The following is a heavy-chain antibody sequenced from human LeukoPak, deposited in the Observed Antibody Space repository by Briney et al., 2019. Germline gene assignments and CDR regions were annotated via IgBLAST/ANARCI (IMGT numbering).Heavy chain of an antibody. V-gene: IGHV3-48*04. Sequence: GGSLRLSCAASGFTFSSYSMNWVRQAPGKGLEWVSYIGSSSSTIYYADSVKGRFTISRDNAKNALYLQMNSLRAEDTAVYYCARGFYGSGSYLFDYWGQGTLVTVSS. CDR3: ARGFYGSGSYLFDY. CDR2: IGSSSSTI. D-gene: IGHD3-10*01. CDR1: GFTFSSYS. J-gene: IGHJ4*02.